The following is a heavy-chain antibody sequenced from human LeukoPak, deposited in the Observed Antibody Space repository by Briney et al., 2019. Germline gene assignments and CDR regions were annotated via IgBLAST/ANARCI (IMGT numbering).Heavy chain of an antibody. Sequence: SETLSLTCTVSGGSISSYYWSWIRQPPGTGLEWSGYIYYSGSTNYNPSLKSRVTISVDTSKNQFSLKLSSVTAADTAVYYCARANSITIFGVILGAFDIWGQGTMVTVSS. V-gene: IGHV4-59*12. CDR1: GGSISSYY. CDR2: IYYSGST. J-gene: IGHJ3*02. D-gene: IGHD3-3*01. CDR3: ARANSITIFGVILGAFDI.